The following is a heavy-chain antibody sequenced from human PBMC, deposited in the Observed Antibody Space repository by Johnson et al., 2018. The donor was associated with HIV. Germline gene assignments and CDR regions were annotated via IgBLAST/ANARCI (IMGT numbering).Heavy chain of an antibody. CDR1: GFTFSDYC. V-gene: IGHV3-64*01. Sequence: VQLVESGGGVVQPGTSLRLSCAPSGFTFSDYCMSWIRQAPGKGLEYVSAISSNGGSTYYANSVKGRFTISKDNSRNTLFLHMNSLRADDTAVYYCAIGRGEFPRHAFDIWGQGTMVTVSS. D-gene: IGHD3-10*01. CDR2: ISSNGGST. J-gene: IGHJ3*02. CDR3: AIGRGEFPRHAFDI.